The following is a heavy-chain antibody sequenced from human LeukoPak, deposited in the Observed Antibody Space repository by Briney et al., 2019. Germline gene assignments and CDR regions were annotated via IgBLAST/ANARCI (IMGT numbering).Heavy chain of an antibody. CDR3: AKDRSDNSTWYLGDY. V-gene: IGHV3-23*01. CDR2: ISDSGDTP. D-gene: IGHD6-13*01. Sequence: GGSLRLSCTASGFTFSSYAMSWVRQAPGKGLKWVSSISDSGDTPYYADSVKGLFTISRDNSKNTLYLQMSSLRAEDTAIYYCAKDRSDNSTWYLGDYWGQGTLVAVSS. CDR1: GFTFSSYA. J-gene: IGHJ4*02.